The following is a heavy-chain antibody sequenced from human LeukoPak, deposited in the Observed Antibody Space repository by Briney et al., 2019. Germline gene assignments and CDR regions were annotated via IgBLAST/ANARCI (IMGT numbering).Heavy chain of an antibody. CDR1: GGSFSGYY. CDR2: INHSGST. V-gene: IGHV4-34*01. D-gene: IGHD6-19*01. CDR3: ARGSSGWSAYYYYGMDV. J-gene: IGHJ6*02. Sequence: SETLSLTCAVYGGSFSGYYWNWIRQPPGKGLEWIGEINHSGSTNYNPSLKSRVTISVDTSKNQFSLKLSSVTAADTAVYYCARGSSGWSAYYYYGMDVWGQGTTVTVSS.